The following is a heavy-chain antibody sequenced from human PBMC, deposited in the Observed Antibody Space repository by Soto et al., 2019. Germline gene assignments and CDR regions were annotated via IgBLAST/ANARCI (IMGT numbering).Heavy chain of an antibody. CDR2: IYYSGST. CDR3: ARVDIVLVPAALPSRIAV. Sequence: ASETLSLTCTVSGGSLSSYYWSWIRQPPGKGLEWIGYIYYSGSTNYNPSLKSRVTISVDTSKNQFSLKLSSVTAADTAVYYCARVDIVLVPAALPSRIAVWGRRTTVTVSS. V-gene: IGHV4-59*01. CDR1: GGSLSSYY. D-gene: IGHD2-2*01. J-gene: IGHJ6*02.